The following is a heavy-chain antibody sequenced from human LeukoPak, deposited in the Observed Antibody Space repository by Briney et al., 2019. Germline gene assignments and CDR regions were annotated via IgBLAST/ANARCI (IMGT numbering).Heavy chain of an antibody. D-gene: IGHD3-16*01. V-gene: IGHV3-74*01. J-gene: IGHJ4*02. Sequence: GGSLRLSCAASGFTFSNYWMHWVRQAPGKGLVWVSRLNSDGSSTDYADSVKGRFTISRDNAKNTLYLQMNSLRDEDTAVFYCARSRYDYIWGIDYWGQGTLVTISS. CDR2: LNSDGSST. CDR1: GFTFSNYW. CDR3: ARSRYDYIWGIDY.